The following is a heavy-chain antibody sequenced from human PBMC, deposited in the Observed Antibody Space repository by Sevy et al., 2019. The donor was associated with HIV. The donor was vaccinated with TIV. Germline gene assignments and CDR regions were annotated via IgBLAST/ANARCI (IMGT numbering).Heavy chain of an antibody. CDR1: GFTFSSYW. CDR2: IKQDGSEK. J-gene: IGHJ3*02. V-gene: IGHV3-7*01. Sequence: GGSLRLSCAASGFTFSSYWMSWVRQAPGKGLEWVANIKQDGSEKYYVDSVKGRFTISRDNAKNSLYLQMNSLRAEDTAVYYCARLNRGYDFWSGYSTGGAFDIRGQGTMVTVSS. CDR3: ARLNRGYDFWSGYSTGGAFDI. D-gene: IGHD3-3*01.